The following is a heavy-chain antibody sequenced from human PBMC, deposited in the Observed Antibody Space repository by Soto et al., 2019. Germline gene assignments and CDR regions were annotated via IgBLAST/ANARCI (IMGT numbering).Heavy chain of an antibody. J-gene: IGHJ5*02. Sequence: SETLSLTCTVSGGSISSYYWSWIRQPPGKGLEWIGYIYYSGSTKYNPSLKSRVTISVDTSKNQFSLKLSSVTAADTAVYYCARLGCSSTTCYVWDNWFDPWGQGTLVTVSS. D-gene: IGHD2-2*01. V-gene: IGHV4-59*01. CDR3: ARLGCSSTTCYVWDNWFDP. CDR1: GGSISSYY. CDR2: IYYSGST.